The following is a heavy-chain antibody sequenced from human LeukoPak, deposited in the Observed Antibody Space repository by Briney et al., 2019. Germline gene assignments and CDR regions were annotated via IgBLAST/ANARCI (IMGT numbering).Heavy chain of an antibody. J-gene: IGHJ4*02. V-gene: IGHV3-30*04. Sequence: GGSRRLSCAASGFTLSSYAMHWVRQAPGKGLEWVAVISYDGSNKYYADSVKGRFTISRDNSKNTLYLQMNSLRAEDTAVYYCARAVVRGVLDYWGQGTLVTVSS. D-gene: IGHD3-10*02. CDR1: GFTLSSYA. CDR2: ISYDGSNK. CDR3: ARAVVRGVLDY.